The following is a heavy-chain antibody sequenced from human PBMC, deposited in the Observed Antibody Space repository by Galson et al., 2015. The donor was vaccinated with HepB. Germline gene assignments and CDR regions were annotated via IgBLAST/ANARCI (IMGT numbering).Heavy chain of an antibody. Sequence: SLRLSCAASGFTFSTYAMSWVRQAPGEGLEWVAGFSGSGGDTHYADSVKGRFTISGDNSKNTLFLQMDSLRAEDTAVYFCAKEQVVSYAFDMWGQGTMVTVSS. CDR3: AKEQVVSYAFDM. D-gene: IGHD3-22*01. CDR2: FSGSGGDT. J-gene: IGHJ3*02. CDR1: GFTFSTYA. V-gene: IGHV3-23*01.